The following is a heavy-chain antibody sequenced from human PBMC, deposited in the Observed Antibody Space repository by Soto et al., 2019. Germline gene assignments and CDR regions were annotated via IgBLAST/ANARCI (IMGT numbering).Heavy chain of an antibody. CDR2: ISGSGGST. V-gene: IGHV3-23*01. J-gene: IGHJ4*02. CDR3: AKDGRRSSSPYL. CDR1: GFTFSSYA. D-gene: IGHD6-6*01. Sequence: EVQLLESGGGLVQPGGSLRLSCAASGFTFSSYAMSWVRQAPGKGLEWVSAISGSGGSTYYADSVKGRFTISRDNSKNTLSLQMNSLRDEDTAVYYCAKDGRRSSSPYLWGQGNLVTVSS.